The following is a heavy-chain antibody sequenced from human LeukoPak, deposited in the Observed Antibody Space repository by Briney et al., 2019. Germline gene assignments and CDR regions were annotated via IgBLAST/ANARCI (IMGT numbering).Heavy chain of an antibody. V-gene: IGHV1-2*02. CDR1: GYTFTSYD. Sequence: ASVKVSCKASGYTFTSYDINWVRQATGQGLEWMGWINPNSGGTNYAQKFQGRVTMTRDTSISTAYMELSRLRSDDTAVYYCARVINDGAYYYDSSGYYGFDYWGQGALVTVSS. D-gene: IGHD3-22*01. CDR2: INPNSGGT. CDR3: ARVINDGAYYYDSSGYYGFDY. J-gene: IGHJ4*02.